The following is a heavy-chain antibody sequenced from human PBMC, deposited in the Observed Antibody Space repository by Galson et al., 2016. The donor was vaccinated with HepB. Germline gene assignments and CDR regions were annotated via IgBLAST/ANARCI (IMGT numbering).Heavy chain of an antibody. V-gene: IGHV4-59*01. Sequence: SETLSLTCTVSGGPISSYYWSWIRQPPGKGLEWIGYIYHSGNINYNSSLKSRVTISVDTSKNQFSLKLTSVTAAVTAVYYCSTMVPEYYFAMHVWGLGTTVTVSS. D-gene: IGHD2-8*01. CDR1: GGPISSYY. CDR3: STMVPEYYFAMHV. CDR2: IYHSGNI. J-gene: IGHJ6*02.